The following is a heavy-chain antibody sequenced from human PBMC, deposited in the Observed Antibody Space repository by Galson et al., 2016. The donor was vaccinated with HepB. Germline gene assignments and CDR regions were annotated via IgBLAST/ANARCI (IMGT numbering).Heavy chain of an antibody. J-gene: IGHJ4*02. CDR1: GGSVSSGGYH. V-gene: IGHV4-61*08. CDR3: ARAGGWLQSLYFDY. Sequence: SETLSLTCTVSGGSVSSGGYHWSWIRQPPGKGLEWIGFIYYSGSTNYNPSLKSRVTISVDTSKNQFSLKLSSVTAADTAVYYCARAGGWLQSLYFDYWGQGTLVTVSS. CDR2: IYYSGST. D-gene: IGHD5-24*01.